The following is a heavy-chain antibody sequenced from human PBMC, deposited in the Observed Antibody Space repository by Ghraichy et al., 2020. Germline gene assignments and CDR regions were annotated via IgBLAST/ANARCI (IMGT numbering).Heavy chain of an antibody. CDR2: IKSKIDGGTT. CDR3: TTVPLSSSSGLWKRYYYYYMDI. CDR1: GFSFNNAC. Sequence: GGSLRLACAASGFSFNNACMNWVRQAPGKGLEWVGRIKSKIDGGTTDYAAPVKGRFTISRDDSKNTLYLQMNSLKTEDTAVYYCTTVPLSSSSGLWKRYYYYYMDIWGKGTTVTVSS. D-gene: IGHD6-6*01. V-gene: IGHV3-15*07. J-gene: IGHJ6*03.